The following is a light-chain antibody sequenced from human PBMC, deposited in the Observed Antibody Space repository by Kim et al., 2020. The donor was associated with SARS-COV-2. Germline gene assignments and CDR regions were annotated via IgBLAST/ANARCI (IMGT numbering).Light chain of an antibody. Sequence: QSVLTQPPSGSAAPGQKVTISCSGSRSNIGNNPVYWYQQFPGTAPKRITYDNDNRPSGIPDRFSSSKSGTSATLGSTGLRTGDEADYYCATRDSSLSVGVFGGGTKVTVL. V-gene: IGLV1-51*01. J-gene: IGLJ3*02. CDR3: ATRDSSLSVGV. CDR2: DND. CDR1: RSNIGNNP.